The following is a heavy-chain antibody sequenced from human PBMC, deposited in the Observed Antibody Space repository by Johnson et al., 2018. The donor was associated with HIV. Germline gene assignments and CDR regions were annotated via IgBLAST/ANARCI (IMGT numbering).Heavy chain of an antibody. J-gene: IGHJ3*02. V-gene: IGHV3-13*01. D-gene: IGHD3-22*01. CDR2: IGFAGDT. CDR1: GFTFSSYD. Sequence: VQLVESGGALVQPGGSLKLSCAASGFTFSSYDMHWVRQTTGKGLEWVSLIGFAGDTYYSGSVKGRFSISRENAKNSLYLQMNSLKAGDTALYYCTRGRDRTYYYDTSGRNGAFDIWGQGTMVTVSS. CDR3: TRGRDRTYYYDTSGRNGAFDI.